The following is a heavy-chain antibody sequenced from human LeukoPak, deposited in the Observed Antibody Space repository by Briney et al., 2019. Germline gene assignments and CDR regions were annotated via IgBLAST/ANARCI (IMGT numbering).Heavy chain of an antibody. CDR3: ILGGKLDY. D-gene: IGHD3-10*01. CDR1: GYSISSNYY. J-gene: IGHJ4*02. CDR2: IYHTGNT. V-gene: IGHV4-38-2*01. Sequence: SETLSLTCAVSGYSISSNYYRGWIRQPPGKGLEWIGGIYHTGNTHYNPSLKSRVTIPVDTSKNQLSLRLNSVTAADTALYYCILGGKLDYWGQGILVTVSS.